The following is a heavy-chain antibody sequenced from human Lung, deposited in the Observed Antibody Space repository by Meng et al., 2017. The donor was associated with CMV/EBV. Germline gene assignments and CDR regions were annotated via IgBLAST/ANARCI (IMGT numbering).Heavy chain of an antibody. CDR3: ARDTLTMVRGVWVY. CDR2: ISSSSYI. D-gene: IGHD3-10*01. V-gene: IGHV3-21*01. CDR1: GFTFSSYS. Sequence: GEXXRISCAASGFTFSSYSMNWVRQAPGKGLEWVSSISSSSYIYYADSVKGRFTISRDNAKNSLYLQMNSLRAEDTAVYYCARDTLTMVRGVWVYWGQGTLVTVSS. J-gene: IGHJ4*02.